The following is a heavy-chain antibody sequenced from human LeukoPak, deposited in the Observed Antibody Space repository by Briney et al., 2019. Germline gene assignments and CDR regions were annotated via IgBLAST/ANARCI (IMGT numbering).Heavy chain of an antibody. D-gene: IGHD2-15*01. J-gene: IGHJ5*02. CDR2: IYSGGST. CDR1: GFTVSSNC. CDR3: ARDHFLGGSCDAYNLFDP. Sequence: GGSLRLSCAASGFTVSSNCMSCVRQAPGKGLEWVSVIYSGGSTYYADSVKGRFTISRDNSKNTLSLQMNSLRAEDTAVYYCARDHFLGGSCDAYNLFDPWGQGTLVTVSS. V-gene: IGHV3-53*01.